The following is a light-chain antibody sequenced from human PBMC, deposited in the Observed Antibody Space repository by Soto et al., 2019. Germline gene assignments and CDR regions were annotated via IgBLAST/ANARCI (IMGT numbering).Light chain of an antibody. J-gene: IGLJ3*02. CDR1: RFNIGSNT. CDR3: ASWDDSLNGWV. CDR2: SYN. Sequence: QSVLIQPPSASGTPGQRVTISCSGSRFNIGSNTVNWYQQLPGTAPKLLIYSYNQRPSGVPDRFSGSKSGSSASLAVSGLQSADEADYYCASWDDSLNGWVFGGGTKVTVL. V-gene: IGLV1-44*01.